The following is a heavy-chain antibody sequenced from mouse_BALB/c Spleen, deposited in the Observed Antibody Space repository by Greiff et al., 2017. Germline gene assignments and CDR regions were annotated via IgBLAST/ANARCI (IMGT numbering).Heavy chain of an antibody. J-gene: IGHJ4*01. D-gene: IGHD2-1*01. CDR1: GFTFSDYY. CDR3: ARNYGKPDY. V-gene: IGHV5-4*02. Sequence: EVQLVESGGGLVKPGGSLKLSCAASGFTFSDYYMYWVRQTPEKRLEWVATISDGGSYTYYPDSVKGRFTISRDNAKNNLYLQMSSLKSEDTAMYYCARNYGKPDYWGQGTSVTVSS. CDR2: ISDGGSYT.